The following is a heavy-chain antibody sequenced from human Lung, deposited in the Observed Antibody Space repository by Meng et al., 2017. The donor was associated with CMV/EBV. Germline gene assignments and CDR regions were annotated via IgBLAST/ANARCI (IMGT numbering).Heavy chain of an antibody. CDR2: IAGSGSHT. Sequence: GEXXKISCAASGFTFSNYAMSWVRQAPGKGLEWVSGIAGSGSHTFYTDSVKGRFTISRDNVKNTLYLQMNVLRVEDTALYYCARYPTTGTYYYYNGMDVWGLAXTAVFSS. D-gene: IGHD4-17*01. CDR3: ARYPTTGTYYYYNGMDV. J-gene: IGHJ6*02. CDR1: GFTFSNYA. V-gene: IGHV3-23*01.